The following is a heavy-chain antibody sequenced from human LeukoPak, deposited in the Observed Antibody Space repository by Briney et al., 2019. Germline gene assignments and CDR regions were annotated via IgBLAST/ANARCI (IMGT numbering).Heavy chain of an antibody. Sequence: ASVPVSCKASGYTFTSYYMHWVRQAPGQGLEWMGIINPSGGSTSYAQKFQGRVTMTRDMSTSTDYMYLSRLRSEDTAVYYCARPGYSSGWSLDYWGQGTLVTVSS. CDR1: GYTFTSYY. CDR3: ARPGYSSGWSLDY. CDR2: INPSGGST. V-gene: IGHV1-46*01. J-gene: IGHJ4*02. D-gene: IGHD6-19*01.